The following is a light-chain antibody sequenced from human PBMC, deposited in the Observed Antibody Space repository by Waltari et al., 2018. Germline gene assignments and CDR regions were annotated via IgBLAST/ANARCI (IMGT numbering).Light chain of an antibody. J-gene: IGLJ2*01. Sequence: SALTQPASVSGSPGRSITISCTGTTSAVDGYNYVSWYQPHPGTSPKLMIYEVSNRPSWVSNRFAGSKSGNTASLTISGLQAEDEADYYCSSYTSSSTPVVFGGGTKLTVL. CDR1: TSAVDGYNY. V-gene: IGLV2-14*01. CDR3: SSYTSSSTPVV. CDR2: EVS.